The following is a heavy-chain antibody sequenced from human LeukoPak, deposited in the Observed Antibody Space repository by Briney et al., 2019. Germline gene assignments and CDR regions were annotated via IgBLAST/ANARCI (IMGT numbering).Heavy chain of an antibody. CDR3: ARQGAGVPFDY. J-gene: IGHJ4*02. V-gene: IGHV4-59*08. D-gene: IGHD3-10*01. Sequence: SETLSLTCTVSSGSISNYYWNWIRQPPGKGLEWIGYIYYSGSTNYNPSLKSRVTISVDTSKNQFSLKLSSVTAADTAVYYCARQGAGVPFDYWGRGTLVTVSS. CDR2: IYYSGST. CDR1: SGSISNYY.